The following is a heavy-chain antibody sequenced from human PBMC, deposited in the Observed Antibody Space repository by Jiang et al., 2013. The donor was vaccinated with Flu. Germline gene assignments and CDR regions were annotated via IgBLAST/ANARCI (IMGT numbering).Heavy chain of an antibody. CDR1: GGTFSISA. D-gene: IGHD3-22*01. CDR2: IIPMFGTS. CDR3: ARGPDSSAYYYFY. Sequence: AEVKKPGSSVKVSCKASGGTFSISAISWVRQAPGQGLEWMGGIIPMFGTSNYAQKFQGRVTITADKSTSTVYMALSSLRSEDTAVYYCARGPDSSAYYYFYWGQGTLVTVSS. J-gene: IGHJ4*02. V-gene: IGHV1-69*06.